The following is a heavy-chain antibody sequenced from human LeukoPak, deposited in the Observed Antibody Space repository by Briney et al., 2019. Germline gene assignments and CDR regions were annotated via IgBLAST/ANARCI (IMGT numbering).Heavy chain of an antibody. V-gene: IGHV1-69*13. D-gene: IGHD3-22*01. CDR1: GGTFSSYA. CDR3: ARGPSYYYDSSGYYFDY. CDR2: IIPIFGTA. Sequence: ASVKVSRKASGGTFSSYAISWVRQAPGQGLEWMGGIIPIFGTANYAQKFQGRVTITADESTSTAYMELSSLRSEDTAVYYCARGPSYYYDSSGYYFDYWGQGTLVTVSS. J-gene: IGHJ4*02.